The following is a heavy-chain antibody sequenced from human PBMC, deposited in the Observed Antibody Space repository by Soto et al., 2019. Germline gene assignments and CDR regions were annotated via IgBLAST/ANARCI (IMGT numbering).Heavy chain of an antibody. CDR3: ARDLGTTYSSGWSHPLDY. Sequence: PGGSLRLSCAASGFTFSSYGMHWVRQAPGKGLEWVAVIWYDGSNKYYADSVKGRFTISRDNSKNTLYLQMNSLRAEDTAVYDCARDLGTTYSSGWSHPLDYWGQGT. V-gene: IGHV3-33*01. CDR2: IWYDGSNK. D-gene: IGHD6-19*01. CDR1: GFTFSSYG. J-gene: IGHJ4*02.